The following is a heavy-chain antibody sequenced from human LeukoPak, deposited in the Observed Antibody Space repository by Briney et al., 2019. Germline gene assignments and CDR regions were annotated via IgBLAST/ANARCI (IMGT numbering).Heavy chain of an antibody. CDR2: IYYSGST. V-gene: IGHV4-39*07. D-gene: IGHD4-23*01. CDR1: GGSISSSSYY. CDR3: ARVASYGRNSHFDY. J-gene: IGHJ4*02. Sequence: SETLSLTCTVSGGSISSSSYYWGWIRQPPGKGLEWIGSIYYSGSTYYNPSLKSRVTISVDTSKNQFSLKLSSVTAADTAVYYCARVASYGRNSHFDYWGQGTLVTVSS.